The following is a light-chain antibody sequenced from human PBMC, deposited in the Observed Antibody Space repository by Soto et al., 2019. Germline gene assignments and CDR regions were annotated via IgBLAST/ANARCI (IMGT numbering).Light chain of an antibody. J-gene: IGKJ5*01. CDR2: DAS. V-gene: IGKV1-33*01. CDR1: QDIGNY. Sequence: DIQMTQSPSSLSASVGDRVTITCQASQDIGNYLNWYQQKPGKAPKLLISDASNLEVGVPLRFSGSGSGTHFTVTINSLQTEDIATYYCQQSYSTPITFGQGTRLEI. CDR3: QQSYSTPIT.